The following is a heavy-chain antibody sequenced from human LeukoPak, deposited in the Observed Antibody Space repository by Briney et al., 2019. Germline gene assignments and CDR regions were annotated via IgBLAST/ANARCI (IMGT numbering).Heavy chain of an antibody. D-gene: IGHD4-11*01. V-gene: IGHV3-30*18. CDR1: GFTFSSYG. Sequence: GRSLRLSCAASGFTFSSYGMHWVRRAPGKGLERVAVISYDGSNKYYADSVKGRFTISRDNSKNTLYLQTNSLRAEDTAVYYCAKDYSISSLQDDAFDIWGQGTMVTVSS. CDR3: AKDYSISSLQDDAFDI. CDR2: ISYDGSNK. J-gene: IGHJ3*02.